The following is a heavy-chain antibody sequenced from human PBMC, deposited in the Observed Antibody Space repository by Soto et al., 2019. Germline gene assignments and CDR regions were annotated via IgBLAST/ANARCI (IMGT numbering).Heavy chain of an antibody. D-gene: IGHD2-15*01. J-gene: IGHJ4*02. CDR1: GFTFSSYG. V-gene: IGHV3-33*01. CDR2: IWYDGSNK. Sequence: QVQLVESGGGVVQPGRSLRLSCAASGFTFSSYGMHWVRQAPGKGLEWVAVIWYDGSNKYYADSVKGRFTISRDNSKNTLYLEMNSLRGGGTGVYYCGGWGGGYCSGGSCYSFDYWGQGTLVTVSS. CDR3: GGWGGGYCSGGSCYSFDY.